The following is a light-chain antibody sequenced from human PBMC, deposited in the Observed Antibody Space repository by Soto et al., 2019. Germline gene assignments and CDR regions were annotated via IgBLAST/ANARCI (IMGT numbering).Light chain of an antibody. V-gene: IGLV2-14*01. CDR3: GSYTSSSTLV. CDR2: DVS. CDR1: SSDVGGYNY. Sequence: QSALTQPASVSGSPGQSITISCTGTSSDVGGYNYVSWYQQHPGKAPKFMIYDVSNRPSGVSNRFSGSKSGNTASLTISGLQAEDEADYYCGSYTSSSTLVFGGGTKLTVL. J-gene: IGLJ2*01.